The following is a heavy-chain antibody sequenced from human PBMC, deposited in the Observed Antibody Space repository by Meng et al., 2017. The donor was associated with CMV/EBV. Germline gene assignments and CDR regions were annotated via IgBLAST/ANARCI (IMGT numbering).Heavy chain of an antibody. D-gene: IGHD2-2*01. CDR3: AREWFYCSSTNCGGFDP. CDR2: IYYSGST. CDR1: GGSISSYY. J-gene: IGHJ5*02. V-gene: IGHV4-59*01. Sequence: SETLSLTCTVSGGSISSYYWSWIRQPPGKGLEWIGYIYYSGSTNYNPSLKSRVTISVDTSKNQFSLKLSSVTAADTAVYYCAREWFYCSSTNCGGFDPWGQGTLVTVSS.